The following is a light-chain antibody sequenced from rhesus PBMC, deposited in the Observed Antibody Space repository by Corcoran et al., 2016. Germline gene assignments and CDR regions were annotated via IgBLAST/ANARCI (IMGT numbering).Light chain of an antibody. J-gene: IGLJ2*01. CDR2: KDS. Sequence: SYELTQPPSVSVSPGQTAKITCSGEILAKKYARWFQQKPGQAPVLLIYKDSERPSGISERFSGSSSGTTVTLTVSGAQAEDEADYYWYSGDDNNRLFGGGTGLTVL. CDR3: YSGDDNNRL. V-gene: IGLV3S14*01. CDR1: ILAKKY.